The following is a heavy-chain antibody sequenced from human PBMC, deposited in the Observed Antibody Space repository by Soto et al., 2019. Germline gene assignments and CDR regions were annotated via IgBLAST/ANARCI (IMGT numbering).Heavy chain of an antibody. J-gene: IGHJ4*02. Sequence: QLQLQESGPGLVKPSETLSLTCTVSGGSISSSSYYWGWIRQPPGKGQEWIGSIYYSGSTYYNPSLKSRVTISVDTSKNQFSLKLSSVTAADTAVYYCARRRYSSSPFDYWGQGTLVTVSS. V-gene: IGHV4-39*01. CDR3: ARRRYSSSPFDY. CDR2: IYYSGST. D-gene: IGHD6-13*01. CDR1: GGSISSSSYY.